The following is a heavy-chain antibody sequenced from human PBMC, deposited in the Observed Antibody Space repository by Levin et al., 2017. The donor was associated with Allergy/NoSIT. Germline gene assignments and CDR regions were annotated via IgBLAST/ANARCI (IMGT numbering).Heavy chain of an antibody. CDR3: ARALIVGATSGGDY. V-gene: IGHV3-74*01. D-gene: IGHD1-26*01. J-gene: IGHJ4*02. Sequence: GGSLRLSCAASGFTFSSYWMTWVRQAPGKGLVWVSRINTDGSTTNYADSVKGRFTISRDNAKNTLYLQMNSLRAEDTAVYYCARALIVGATSGGDYWGQGTLVTVSS. CDR1: GFTFSSYW. CDR2: INTDGSTT.